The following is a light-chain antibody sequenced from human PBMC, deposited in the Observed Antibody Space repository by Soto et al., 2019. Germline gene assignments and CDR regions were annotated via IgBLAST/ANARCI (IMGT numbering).Light chain of an antibody. CDR1: QSVSSW. Sequence: DIQMTQSPSTLSASVGDRVTLTCRASQSVSSWLAWYQQKPGKAPKLLIYDASTLETGVPSRFSGSGSQTEFTLSITSLQPDDFATYFGQQYNTVGITFGPGTTV. V-gene: IGKV1-5*01. J-gene: IGKJ3*01. CDR2: DAS. CDR3: QQYNTVGIT.